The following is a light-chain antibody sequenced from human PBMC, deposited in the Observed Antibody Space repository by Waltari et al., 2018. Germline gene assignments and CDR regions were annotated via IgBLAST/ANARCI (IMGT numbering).Light chain of an antibody. Sequence: QSALTQPRSVSGSPGQSVTISCTGTSSDVGGYKYVSWFQQHAGKAPRLMIYDVSERPSGVPDRFSGSKAGNTASLTSSGLQAEDEADYYCCSYAGSYTWVFGGGTKLTVL. CDR2: DVS. V-gene: IGLV2-11*01. J-gene: IGLJ3*02. CDR3: CSYAGSYTWV. CDR1: SSDVGGYKY.